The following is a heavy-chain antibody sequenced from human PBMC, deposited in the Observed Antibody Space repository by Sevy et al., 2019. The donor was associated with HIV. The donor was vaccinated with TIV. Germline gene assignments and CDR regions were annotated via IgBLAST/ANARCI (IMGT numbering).Heavy chain of an antibody. CDR3: AKEGVGYYYDSSGLFDY. D-gene: IGHD3-22*01. Sequence: GGSLRLSCAASGFTFSSYAMSWVRQAPGKGLEWVSAISGSGYLTYYTDSVKGRFTISRANSKNTLYLQMNSLRAEDTAVYYCAKEGVGYYYDSSGLFDYWVQGTLVTVSS. J-gene: IGHJ4*02. CDR1: GFTFSSYA. V-gene: IGHV3-23*01. CDR2: ISGSGYLT.